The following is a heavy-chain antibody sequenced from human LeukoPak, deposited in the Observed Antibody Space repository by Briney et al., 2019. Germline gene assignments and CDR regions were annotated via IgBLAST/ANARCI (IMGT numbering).Heavy chain of an antibody. Sequence: PGGSLRLSCAASGFTFDDYAMHWVRQAPGEGLEWVSGISWNSGSIGYADSVKGRFTISRDNAKNSLYLQMNSLRAEDMALYYCAKVGYSNDAFDIWGQGTMVTVSS. V-gene: IGHV3-9*03. CDR3: AKVGYSNDAFDI. D-gene: IGHD4-11*01. CDR2: ISWNSGSI. J-gene: IGHJ3*02. CDR1: GFTFDDYA.